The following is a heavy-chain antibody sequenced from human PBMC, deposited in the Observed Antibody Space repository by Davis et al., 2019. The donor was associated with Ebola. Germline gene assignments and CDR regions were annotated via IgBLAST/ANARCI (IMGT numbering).Heavy chain of an antibody. D-gene: IGHD3-22*01. CDR1: GYTFTGYC. V-gene: IGHV1-2*02. CDR2: INPNSGGT. Sequence: ASVKVSCKASGYTFTGYCMHWVRQAPGQGLEWMGWINPNSGGTNYAQKFQGRVTMTRDTSISTAYMELSRLRSDDTAVYYCARAIYYDSSGYSSDYWGQGTLVTVSS. CDR3: ARAIYYDSSGYSSDY. J-gene: IGHJ4*02.